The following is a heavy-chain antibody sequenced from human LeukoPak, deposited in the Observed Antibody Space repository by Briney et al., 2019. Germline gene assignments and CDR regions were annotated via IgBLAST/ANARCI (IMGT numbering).Heavy chain of an antibody. CDR1: GCTFTGYY. D-gene: IGHD5-18*01. J-gene: IGHJ4*02. CDR3: ARGRRIQLWYLLYDY. CDR2: INPNSGGT. V-gene: IGHV1-2*02. Sequence: ASVKVSCKASGCTFTGYYMHWVRQAPGQGLEWMGWINPNSGGTNYAQKFQGRVTMTRDTSISTAYMELSRLRSDDTAVYYCARGRRIQLWYLLYDYWGQGTLVTVSS.